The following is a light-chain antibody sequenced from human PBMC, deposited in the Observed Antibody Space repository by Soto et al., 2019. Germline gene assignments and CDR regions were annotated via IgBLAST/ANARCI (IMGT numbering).Light chain of an antibody. CDR2: GAS. V-gene: IGKV3-15*01. J-gene: IGKJ1*01. Sequence: EIVLTQSPGTLSVSPGERATLSCRASQSVTSNLAWYQQKPGQVPRLLIYGASTRATGIPARFSGSGSGTEFTLTISSLQSEDFAVYYCQQYNYWPWTFGQGTKVDIK. CDR3: QQYNYWPWT. CDR1: QSVTSN.